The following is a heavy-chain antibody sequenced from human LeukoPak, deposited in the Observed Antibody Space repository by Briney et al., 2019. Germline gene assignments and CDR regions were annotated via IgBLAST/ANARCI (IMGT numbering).Heavy chain of an antibody. CDR3: AISSSWRLDAFDI. D-gene: IGHD6-13*01. Sequence: PSETLSLTCIVSSGSISSHYWSWIRQPPGKGLEWIGYIYYSGTTSYNPSLKSRVTMSVDRSKKQFSLNLRSVTAADTAMYYCAISSSWRLDAFDIWGQGTMVTVSS. V-gene: IGHV4-59*11. CDR2: IYYSGTT. J-gene: IGHJ3*02. CDR1: SGSISSHY.